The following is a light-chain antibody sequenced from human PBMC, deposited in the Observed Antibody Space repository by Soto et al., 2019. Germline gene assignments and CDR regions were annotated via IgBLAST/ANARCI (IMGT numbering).Light chain of an antibody. CDR3: QQYGTSRT. CDR2: DAS. CDR1: PSVSSNH. J-gene: IGKJ1*01. Sequence: EIVLTQSPGTLSLSPGERATLSCRASPSVSSNHLAWYQQKPGQAPRLLIYDASSRATGIPDRFSGSGSGTDFTLTISRLEPEDFAVYYCQQYGTSRTFGQGTKVEIK. V-gene: IGKV3-20*01.